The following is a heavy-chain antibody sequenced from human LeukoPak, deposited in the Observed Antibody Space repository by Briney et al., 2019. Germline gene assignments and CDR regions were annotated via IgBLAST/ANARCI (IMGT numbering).Heavy chain of an antibody. Sequence: GGSLRLSCAASGFTFSSYAMSWVCQTPGKGLEWVSAISGSGGSTYYADSVKGRFTISRDNSKNTLYLQMNSLRAEDTAVYYCAKARRVGATALWGQGTLVTVSS. CDR1: GFTFSSYA. CDR3: AKARRVGATAL. D-gene: IGHD1-26*01. V-gene: IGHV3-23*01. CDR2: ISGSGGST. J-gene: IGHJ4*02.